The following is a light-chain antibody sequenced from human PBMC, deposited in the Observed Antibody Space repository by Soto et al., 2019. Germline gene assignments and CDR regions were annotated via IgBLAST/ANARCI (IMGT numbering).Light chain of an antibody. CDR2: AAS. CDR1: QGISSY. V-gene: IGKV1-8*01. J-gene: IGKJ1*01. CDR3: LCYITYPWT. Sequence: AIRMTQSPSSLSASTGDRVTITCRASQGISSYLAWYQQKPGKAPKLLIYAASTLQSGVPSRFSGSGSGTEFSLTISSLQPEDFATYYCLCYITYPWTFGQGTKVDI.